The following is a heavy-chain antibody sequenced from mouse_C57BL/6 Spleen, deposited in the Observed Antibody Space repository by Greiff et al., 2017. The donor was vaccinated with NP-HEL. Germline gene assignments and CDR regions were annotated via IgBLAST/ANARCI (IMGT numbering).Heavy chain of an antibody. CDR2: IYPGDGDT. V-gene: IGHV1-82*01. Sequence: QVQLQQSGPELVKPGASVKISCKASGYAFSSSWMNWVKQRPGKGLEWIGRIYPGDGDTNYNGKFKGKATLTADKSSSTAYMQLSSLTSEDSAVYFCARSVYGSGYFDVWGTGTTVTVSS. CDR1: GYAFSSSW. D-gene: IGHD1-1*01. J-gene: IGHJ1*03. CDR3: ARSVYGSGYFDV.